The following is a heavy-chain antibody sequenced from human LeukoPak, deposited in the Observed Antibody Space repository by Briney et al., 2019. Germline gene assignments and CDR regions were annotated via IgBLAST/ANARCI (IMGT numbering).Heavy chain of an antibody. Sequence: SETLSLTCAVYGGSFSGYYWSWIRQPPGKGLEWIGEINHSGSTNYNPSLKSRVTISVDTSKTQFSLKLSSVPAADTVVYYCARGGRRWLQSQYYFDYWGQGTLVTVSS. CDR3: ARGGRRWLQSQYYFDY. J-gene: IGHJ4*02. D-gene: IGHD5-24*01. V-gene: IGHV4-34*01. CDR2: INHSGST. CDR1: GGSFSGYY.